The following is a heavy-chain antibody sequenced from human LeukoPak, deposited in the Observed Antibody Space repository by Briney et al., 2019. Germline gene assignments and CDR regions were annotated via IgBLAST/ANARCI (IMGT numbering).Heavy chain of an antibody. D-gene: IGHD3-16*02. CDR2: IYYSGST. V-gene: IGHV4-30-4*01. J-gene: IGHJ4*02. Sequence: SETLSLTCTVSGASISTGDYYWSWIRQPPGKGLEWIGYIYYSGSTHYNPSLKSRVTISVDTSKNQFSLKLSSVTAADTAVYYRARGPNYVWGSYRYFDYWGQGTLVTVPS. CDR1: GASISTGDYY. CDR3: ARGPNYVWGSYRYFDY.